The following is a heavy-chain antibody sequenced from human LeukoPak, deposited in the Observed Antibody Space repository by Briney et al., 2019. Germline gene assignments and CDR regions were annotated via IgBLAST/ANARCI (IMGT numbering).Heavy chain of an antibody. CDR2: INPNSGGT. Sequence: ASVKVSCKASGYTFTGYYMHWVRQAPGQGLEWMGWINPNSGGTNYAQKFQGWVTMTRDTSISTAYVELSRLRSDDTAVYYCARDYYDSSGYYHPFDPWGQGTLVTVSS. J-gene: IGHJ5*02. CDR1: GYTFTGYY. V-gene: IGHV1-2*04. CDR3: ARDYYDSSGYYHPFDP. D-gene: IGHD3-22*01.